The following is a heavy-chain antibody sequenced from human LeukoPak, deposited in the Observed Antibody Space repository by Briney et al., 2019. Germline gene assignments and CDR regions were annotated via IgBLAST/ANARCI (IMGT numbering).Heavy chain of an antibody. CDR3: ARGLPGSTSH. CDR2: INPSGDNT. CDR1: GYTFTNNF. V-gene: IGHV1-46*01. D-gene: IGHD5/OR15-5a*01. J-gene: IGHJ4*02. Sequence: ASVKVSCKASGYTFTNNFMHWVRQAPGQGLEWMGIINPSGDNTWYAQKFQGRVTMTRDMATSTDYMEVSSLRSEDTAVYYCARGLPGSTSHWGQGTLVTVSS.